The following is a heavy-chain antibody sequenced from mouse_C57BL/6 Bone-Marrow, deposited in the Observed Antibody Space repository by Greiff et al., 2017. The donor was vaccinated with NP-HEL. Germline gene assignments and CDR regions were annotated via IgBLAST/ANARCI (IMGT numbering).Heavy chain of an antibody. D-gene: IGHD1-1*01. J-gene: IGHJ1*03. CDR2: INPNNGGT. V-gene: IGHV1-22*01. CDR3: ARDPNYCGSSLWYFDV. Sequence: EVQLQQSGPELVKPGASVKMSCKASGYTFTDYNMHWVKQSHGKSLEWIGYINPNNGGTSYNQKFKGKATLTVNKSSSTAYMELRSLTSEDSAVYYCARDPNYCGSSLWYFDVWGTGTTVTVSS. CDR1: GYTFTDYN.